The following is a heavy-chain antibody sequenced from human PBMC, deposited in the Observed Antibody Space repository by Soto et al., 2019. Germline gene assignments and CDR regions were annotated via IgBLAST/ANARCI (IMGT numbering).Heavy chain of an antibody. CDR1: GASITTYY. Sequence: TSETLSLTCSVSGASITTYYWSWIRQPPGKGLEWIGSISYSGSTKYNPSLESRAMISLDTSKNQFSLRLTSVTAADTALYYCARDWDSSGLFDPWGQGALVTVSS. D-gene: IGHD3-10*01. V-gene: IGHV4-59*01. CDR3: ARDWDSSGLFDP. J-gene: IGHJ5*02. CDR2: ISYSGST.